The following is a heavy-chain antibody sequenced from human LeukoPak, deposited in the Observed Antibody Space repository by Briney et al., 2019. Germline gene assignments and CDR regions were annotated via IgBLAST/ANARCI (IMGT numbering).Heavy chain of an antibody. CDR1: GGTFSSYA. CDR3: ARGRGPYYYYMDV. CDR2: IIPIFGTA. V-gene: IGHV1-69*05. Sequence: VASVKVSCKASGGTFSSYAISWVRQAPGQGLEWMGGIIPIFGTANYAQKFQGRATITTDESTSTAYMELSSLRSEDTAVYYCARGRGPYYYYMDVWGKGTTVTVSS. J-gene: IGHJ6*03.